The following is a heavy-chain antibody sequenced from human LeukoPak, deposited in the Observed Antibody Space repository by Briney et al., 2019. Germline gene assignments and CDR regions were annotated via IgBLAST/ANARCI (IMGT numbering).Heavy chain of an antibody. CDR1: EYTFTGYY. CDR2: INPYSGGR. J-gene: IGHJ6*03. CDR3: ARGAEYYYYMDV. Sequence: ASVKVSCKASEYTFTGYYMHWVRQAPGQGLEWMGWINPYSGGRNNAQKFQGRVTMTRDTSISTAYMELSRLRSDDTAVYYCARGAEYYYYMDVWGKGTTV. V-gene: IGHV1-2*02.